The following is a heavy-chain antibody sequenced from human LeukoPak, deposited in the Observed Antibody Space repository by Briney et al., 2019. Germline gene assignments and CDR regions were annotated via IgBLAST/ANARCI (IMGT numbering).Heavy chain of an antibody. CDR2: VSGRRSKI. Sequence: GGSLRLSCAASGFTFSNYEMNSVRQAPGKGLGWVSYVSGRRSKIYYADSVKGRLPISRENANNSLFLQMHSLRAADTAVYYYARGSLVHYYGSGSYRIRAGFDYWGQGALVTVSS. D-gene: IGHD3-10*01. CDR3: ARGSLVHYYGSGSYRIRAGFDY. J-gene: IGHJ4*02. CDR1: GFTFSNYE. V-gene: IGHV3-48*03.